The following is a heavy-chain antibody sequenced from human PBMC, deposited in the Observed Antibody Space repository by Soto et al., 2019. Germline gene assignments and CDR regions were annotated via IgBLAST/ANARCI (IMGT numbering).Heavy chain of an antibody. Sequence: EVQLVESGGGLVKPGGSLRLSCAASGFTFSSYSMNWVRQAPGKGLEWVSSISSSSSYIYYADSVKGRFTISRDNAKNSLYLQMNSLRDEATAVYYCARDRWALRYCGGDGMDVWGQGTTVTVSS. CDR3: ARDRWALRYCGGDGMDV. CDR1: GFTFSSYS. CDR2: ISSSSSYI. V-gene: IGHV3-21*01. D-gene: IGHD3-9*01. J-gene: IGHJ6*02.